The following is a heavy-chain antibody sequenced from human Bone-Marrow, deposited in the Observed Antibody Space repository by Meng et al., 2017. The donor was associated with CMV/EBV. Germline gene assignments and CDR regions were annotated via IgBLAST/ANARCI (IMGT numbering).Heavy chain of an antibody. D-gene: IGHD2-2*01. CDR3: ARGDIVKVPTEMGDYYHNYGVDV. CDR2: ISLYNGDT. V-gene: IGHV1-18*01. J-gene: IGHJ6*02. CDR1: GYTFTSYG. Sequence: ASVKVSCKASGYTFTSYGISWVRQAPGQGLEWMGWISLYNGDTNYAQKVQGRVTMTADTSTTTAYMELRRLRSDDTAVYYCARGDIVKVPTEMGDYYHNYGVDVWGQGTTVTVSS.